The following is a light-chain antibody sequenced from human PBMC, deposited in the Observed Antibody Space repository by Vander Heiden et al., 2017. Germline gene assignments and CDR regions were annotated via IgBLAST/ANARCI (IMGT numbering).Light chain of an antibody. CDR1: SSNIGAGYH. J-gene: IGLJ2*01. V-gene: IGLV1-40*01. CDR3: QSYDSSLSVPNVV. Sequence: HSVLTQPPSVSGAPGHRVPISCTGSSSNIGAGYHVHWYQQLPGTAPKLLIFGNTNRPSGVPDRFSGSKSGTSASLAITGLQAEDEGDYYCQSYDSSLSVPNVVFGGGTKLTVL. CDR2: GNT.